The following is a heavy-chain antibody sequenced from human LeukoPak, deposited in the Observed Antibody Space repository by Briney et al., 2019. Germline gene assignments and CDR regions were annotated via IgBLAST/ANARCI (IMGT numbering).Heavy chain of an antibody. J-gene: IGHJ4*02. CDR3: ARQIESAGTAGFDF. CDR1: GGSICSYY. D-gene: IGHD6-13*01. Sequence: SETLSLTCTVSGGSICSYYWSWIRQPPGKGLEWIGRIYSTGSTNYNPSLKSRGTMSVDTSKKQVSLRMRSVAAGDKALYYCARQIESAGTAGFDFWGQGALATVSS. CDR2: IYSTGST. V-gene: IGHV4-4*07.